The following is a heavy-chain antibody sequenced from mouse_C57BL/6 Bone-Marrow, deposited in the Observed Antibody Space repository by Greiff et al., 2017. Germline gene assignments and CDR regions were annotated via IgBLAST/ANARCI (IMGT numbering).Heavy chain of an antibody. CDR1: GYSFTSYY. V-gene: IGHV1-66*01. Sequence: QVQLQQSGPELVKPGASVKISCKASGYSFTSYYIHWVKQRPGQGLEWIGWIYPGRGNTKYNEKFKGKATLTADTSSSTAYMQLSSLTSEDSAVYCCARQELRPGAMDDWGQGTSVTVSS. CDR3: ARQELRPGAMDD. J-gene: IGHJ4*01. D-gene: IGHD3-2*02. CDR2: IYPGRGNT.